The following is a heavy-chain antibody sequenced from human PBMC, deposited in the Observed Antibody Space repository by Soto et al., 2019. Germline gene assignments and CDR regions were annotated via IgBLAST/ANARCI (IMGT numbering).Heavy chain of an antibody. CDR2: INSDGSST. CDR1: GFTFSSYW. V-gene: IGHV3-74*01. Sequence: GGSLSLSCAASGFTFSSYWMHWVRQAPGKGLVWVSRINSDGSSTSYADSVKGRFTISRDNAKNTLYLQMNSLRAEDTAVYYCARAARGYCSSTSCPYYYYYGMDVWGQGTTVTVSS. D-gene: IGHD2-2*01. J-gene: IGHJ6*02. CDR3: ARAARGYCSSTSCPYYYYYGMDV.